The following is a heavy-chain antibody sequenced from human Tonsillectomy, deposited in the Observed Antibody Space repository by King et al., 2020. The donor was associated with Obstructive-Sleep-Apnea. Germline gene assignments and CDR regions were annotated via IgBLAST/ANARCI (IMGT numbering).Heavy chain of an antibody. CDR1: GFTFSSYW. V-gene: IGHV3-74*01. Sequence: VQLVESGGGLVQPGGSLRLSCAASGFTFSSYWRHWVLQAPVKGLVWGSRINSDGSSTTYADSVKGRFTISRDNAKNTLYLQMNSLRAEDTAVYYCARGGYGGNTKGFDYWGQGTLVTVSS. CDR3: ARGGYGGNTKGFDY. D-gene: IGHD4-23*01. CDR2: INSDGSST. J-gene: IGHJ4*02.